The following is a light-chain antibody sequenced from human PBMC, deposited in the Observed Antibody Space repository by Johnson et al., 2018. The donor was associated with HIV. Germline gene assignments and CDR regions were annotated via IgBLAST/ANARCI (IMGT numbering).Light chain of an antibody. CDR3: GTWDNSLNVGHV. V-gene: IGLV1-51*02. J-gene: IGLJ1*01. Sequence: QSVLTQPPSVSAAPGQKVTISCSGSSSNIGNNYVSWYQQLPGTAPKLLIYENNKRPSGIPDRFSGSKSGTSATLGITGLQTGDEADYYCGTWDNSLNVGHVFGTGTKGIVL. CDR1: SSNIGNNY. CDR2: ENN.